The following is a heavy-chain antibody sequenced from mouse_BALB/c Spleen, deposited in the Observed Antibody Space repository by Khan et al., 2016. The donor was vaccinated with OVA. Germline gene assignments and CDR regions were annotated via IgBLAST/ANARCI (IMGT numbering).Heavy chain of an antibody. CDR1: GYTFTNYG. J-gene: IGHJ3*01. V-gene: IGHV9-1*02. D-gene: IGHD1-1*01. CDR2: INTYTGEP. CDR3: ARGLDCYGSWFAY. Sequence: QIQLVQSGPELKKPGETVKISCKASGYTFTNYGMNWVKQAPGQGLKWMGWINTYTGEPTYADDFKGHLAFSLATSATTAYLEMNNLKNEDRATYFCARGLDCYGSWFAYWGQGTLVTVSA.